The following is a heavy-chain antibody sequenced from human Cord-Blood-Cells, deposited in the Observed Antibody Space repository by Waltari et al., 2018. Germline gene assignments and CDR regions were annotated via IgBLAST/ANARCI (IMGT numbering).Heavy chain of an antibody. V-gene: IGHV4-59*01. J-gene: IGHJ3*02. CDR2: IYYSGST. CDR1: GGSISSYY. CDR3: ARVRGYSGYDAFDI. D-gene: IGHD5-12*01. Sequence: QVQLQESGPGLVKPSETLSLTCTVSGGSISSYYWSWIRQPPGKGLEWIGYIYYSGSTNYNPSLKIRVTISVDTSKNQFSLKLSSVTAADTAVYYCARVRGYSGYDAFDIWGQGTMVTVSS.